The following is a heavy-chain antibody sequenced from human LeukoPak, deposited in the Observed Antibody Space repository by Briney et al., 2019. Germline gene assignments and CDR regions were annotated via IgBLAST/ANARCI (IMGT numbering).Heavy chain of an antibody. CDR1: GGSISSGSYH. D-gene: IGHD3-22*01. CDR3: AWQGTYDSSGDDAFDI. CDR2: IYTSGST. J-gene: IGHJ3*02. V-gene: IGHV4-61*02. Sequence: SETLSLACTVSGGSISSGSYHWSWIRQPAGKGLEWIGRIYTSGSTNYNPSLKSRVTISVNTSKDQFSLKLSSVTAADTAVYYCAWQGTYDSSGDDAFDIWGQGTMVTVSS.